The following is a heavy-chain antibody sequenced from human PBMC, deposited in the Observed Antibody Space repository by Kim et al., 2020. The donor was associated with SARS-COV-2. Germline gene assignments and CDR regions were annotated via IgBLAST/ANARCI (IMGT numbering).Heavy chain of an antibody. J-gene: IGHJ5*02. CDR3: ATERGDYDVSSWFDP. V-gene: IGHV4-61*02. CDR2: IYTSGST. Sequence: SETLSLTCTVSGGSISSGSYYWSWIRQPAGKGLEWIGRIYTSGSTNYNPSLKSRVTISVDTSKNQFSLKLSSVTAADTAVYYCATERGDYDVSSWFDPWGQGTLVTVSS. CDR1: GGSISSGSYY. D-gene: IGHD4-17*01.